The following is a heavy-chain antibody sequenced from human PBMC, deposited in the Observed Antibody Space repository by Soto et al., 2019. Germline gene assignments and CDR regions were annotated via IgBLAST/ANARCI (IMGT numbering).Heavy chain of an antibody. CDR3: AHRRPSRVAATGTSAAFDM. J-gene: IGHJ3*02. CDR1: GFSLSTRGVG. Sequence: QITLKESGPTLVKPTQTLTLTCTFSGFSLSTRGVGVGWIRQPPGKALEWLALIYWDDDKRYSPSLKSRLTITKDTSKNQVVLTMTNMDPVDTATYYCAHRRPSRVAATGTSAAFDMWGQGTMVTVSS. D-gene: IGHD6-13*01. CDR2: IYWDDDK. V-gene: IGHV2-5*02.